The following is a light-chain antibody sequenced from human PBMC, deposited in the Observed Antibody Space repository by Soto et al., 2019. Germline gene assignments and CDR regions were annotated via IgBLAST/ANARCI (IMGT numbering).Light chain of an antibody. CDR2: GVS. J-gene: IGKJ1*01. CDR1: QSVSSS. V-gene: IGKV3-15*01. CDR3: QQYNNWPQA. Sequence: EIVMTQSPATLSVSPGERATLSCRASQSVSSSLAWYQQKPGQAPRLLIYGVSTRATGIPARFSGSGSGTEFTLAISSLQSEDFAIYYCQQYNNWPQAFGQGTKVEI.